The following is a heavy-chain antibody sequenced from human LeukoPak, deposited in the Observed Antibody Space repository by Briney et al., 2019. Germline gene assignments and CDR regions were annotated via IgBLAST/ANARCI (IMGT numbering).Heavy chain of an antibody. CDR1: GYSFTSYW. Sequence: GESLRISCKGSGYSFTSYWISWVRQMPGKGLGWMGRIDPSDSYTNYSPSFQGHVTISADKSISTAYLQWSSLKASDTAMYYCATLRPAATHYYYYGMDVWGKGTTVTVSS. V-gene: IGHV5-10-1*01. J-gene: IGHJ6*04. CDR3: ATLRPAATHYYYYGMDV. D-gene: IGHD2-2*01. CDR2: IDPSDSYT.